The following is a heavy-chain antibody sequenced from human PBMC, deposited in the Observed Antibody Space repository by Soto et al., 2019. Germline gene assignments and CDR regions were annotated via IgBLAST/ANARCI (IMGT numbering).Heavy chain of an antibody. V-gene: IGHV3-23*01. J-gene: IGHJ4*02. CDR1: GFTFSSYV. CDR3: AKIWVAATPNY. CDR2: ISTTGGLR. D-gene: IGHD2-15*01. Sequence: HPXVSLILSCAASGFTFSSYVMSWVRQAPGKGLEWVSGISTTGGLRYYADSVKGRFTISRDNSKNTLFLQMNSLRAEDTAVYYCAKIWVAATPNYWGQGTQVTVSS.